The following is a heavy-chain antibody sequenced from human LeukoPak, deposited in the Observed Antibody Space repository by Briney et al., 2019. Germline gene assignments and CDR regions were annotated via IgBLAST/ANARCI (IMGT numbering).Heavy chain of an antibody. CDR2: IYTSGST. CDR1: GGSISSYY. CDR3: ARDHYYGSGSSNWFDP. Sequence: PSETLSLTCTVSGGSISSYYWSWIRQPAGKGLEWIGRIYTSGSTNYNPSLKSRVTMSVDTSKNQFSLKLSSVTAADTAVYYCARDHYYGSGSSNWFDPWGQGTLVTVSS. D-gene: IGHD3-10*01. V-gene: IGHV4-4*07. J-gene: IGHJ5*02.